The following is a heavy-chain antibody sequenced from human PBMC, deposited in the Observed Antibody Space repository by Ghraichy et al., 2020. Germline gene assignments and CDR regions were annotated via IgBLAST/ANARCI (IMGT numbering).Heavy chain of an antibody. V-gene: IGHV4-31*03. J-gene: IGHJ4*02. CDR1: GGSISSGGYY. D-gene: IGHD6-6*01. CDR2: IYYSGST. Sequence: SETLSLTCTVSGGSISSGGYYWSWIRQHPGKGLEWIGYIYYSGSTYYNPSLKSRVTISVDTSKNQLSLKLSSVTAADTAVYYCARGPGIAARPFDYWGQGTLVTVSS. CDR3: ARGPGIAARPFDY.